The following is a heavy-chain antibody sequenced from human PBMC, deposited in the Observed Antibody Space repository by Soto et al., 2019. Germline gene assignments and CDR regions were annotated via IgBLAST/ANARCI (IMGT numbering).Heavy chain of an antibody. CDR2: IKQDGSEK. D-gene: IGHD1-26*01. V-gene: IGHV3-7*01. CDR3: ARDLQELRDAFDI. CDR1: GFTFSSYW. Sequence: EVQLVESGGGLVQPGGSLRLSCAASGFTFSSYWMSWVRQAPGKGLEWVANIKQDGSEKYYVDSVKGRFTISRDNAKNSLYLQMNSLRAEDTAVYYCARDLQELRDAFDIWGQGTMVTVSS. J-gene: IGHJ3*02.